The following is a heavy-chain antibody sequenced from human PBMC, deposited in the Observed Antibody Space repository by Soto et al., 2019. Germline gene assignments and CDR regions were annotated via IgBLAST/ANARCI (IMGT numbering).Heavy chain of an antibody. CDR2: IIPIFGTA. CDR1: GDTFSSYA. CDR3: ARDSGGDIVATIEDYYYGMDV. Sequence: GASVKVSCKASGDTFSSYAISWVRQAPGQGLEWMGGIIPIFGTANYAQKFQGRVTITADESTSTAYMELSSLRSEDTAVYYCARDSGGDIVATIEDYYYGMDVWGQGTTVTVSS. V-gene: IGHV1-69*13. D-gene: IGHD5-12*01. J-gene: IGHJ6*02.